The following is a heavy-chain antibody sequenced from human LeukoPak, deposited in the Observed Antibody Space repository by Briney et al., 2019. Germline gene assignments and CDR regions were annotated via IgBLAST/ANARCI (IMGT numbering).Heavy chain of an antibody. CDR3: ATLYNYGSGRYDY. Sequence: SETLSLTCTVSGGSISSSSYYWGWIRQPPGKGLEWIGSIYYSGSTYYNPSLKSRVTISVDTSKNQFSLKLSSVTAADTAVYYCATLYNYGSGRYDYWGQGTLVTVSS. D-gene: IGHD3-10*01. CDR1: GGSISSSSYY. CDR2: IYYSGST. J-gene: IGHJ4*02. V-gene: IGHV4-39*01.